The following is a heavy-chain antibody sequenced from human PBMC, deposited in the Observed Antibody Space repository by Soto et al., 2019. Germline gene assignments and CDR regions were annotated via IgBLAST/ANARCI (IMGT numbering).Heavy chain of an antibody. CDR3: AKYFTTRLAPTYLDY. V-gene: IGHV3-23*01. CDR2: ISSSGGNT. CDR1: GFSFSTYT. J-gene: IGHJ4*02. Sequence: GGSLRLSSAASGFSFSTYTMRWVRQATGKGLEWVSGISSSGGNTYYSDSVKGRFTISRDNSKDTLFLQRNRLGAKDTAQYFCAKYFTTRLAPTYLDYWGQGCLVAISS. D-gene: IGHD1-1*01.